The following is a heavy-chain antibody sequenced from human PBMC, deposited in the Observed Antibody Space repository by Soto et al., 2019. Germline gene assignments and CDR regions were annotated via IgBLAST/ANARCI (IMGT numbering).Heavy chain of an antibody. J-gene: IGHJ4*02. CDR1: GYTYTVYY. Sequence: ASVKLTCKASGYTYTVYYMHWVRQAPGQGLEWMGWINPNSGGTNYAQKFQGWVTMTRDTSISTAYMELSRLRSDDTAVYYCARSENQQLVIDYWGQGTLVTVSS. V-gene: IGHV1-2*04. CDR3: ARSENQQLVIDY. D-gene: IGHD6-13*01. CDR2: INPNSGGT.